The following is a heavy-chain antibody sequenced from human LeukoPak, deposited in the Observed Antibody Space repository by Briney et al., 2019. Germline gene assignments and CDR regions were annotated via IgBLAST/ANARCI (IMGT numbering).Heavy chain of an antibody. CDR3: AKAGHAYYYDSSGLDPTNWFDP. CDR1: GFTFSSYG. D-gene: IGHD3-22*01. CDR2: ISYDGSNK. V-gene: IGHV3-30*18. Sequence: GGSLRLSCAASGFTFSSYGMHWVRQAPGKGLEWVAVISYDGSNKYYADSVKGRFTISRDNSNNTLYLQMNSLRAEDTAVYYCAKAGHAYYYDSSGLDPTNWFDPWGQGTLVTVSS. J-gene: IGHJ5*02.